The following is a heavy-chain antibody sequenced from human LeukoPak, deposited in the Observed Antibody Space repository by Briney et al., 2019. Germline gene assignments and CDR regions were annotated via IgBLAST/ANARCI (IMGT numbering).Heavy chain of an antibody. CDR3: VRHSEMATTNYYYYYMDV. J-gene: IGHJ6*03. Sequence: PSETLSLTCTVSGGSISSYYWSWIRQPPGKGLEWIGFVYYSGSTNYNPSLKSRVTISVDTSKNQFSLKLSSVTAADTAVYYCVRHSEMATTNYYYYYMDVWGKGTTVTVSS. CDR2: VYYSGST. CDR1: GGSISSYY. D-gene: IGHD5-24*01. V-gene: IGHV4-59*01.